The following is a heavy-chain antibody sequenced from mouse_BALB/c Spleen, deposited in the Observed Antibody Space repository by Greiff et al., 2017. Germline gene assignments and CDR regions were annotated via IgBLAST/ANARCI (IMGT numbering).Heavy chain of an antibody. Sequence: EVKVVESGGGLVQPGGSRKLSCAASGFTFSSFGMHWVRQAPEKGLEWVAYISSGSSTIYYADTVKGRFTISRDNPKNTLFLQMTSLRSEDTAMYYCARSGYGNYVSAMDYWGQGTSVTVSS. CDR3: ARSGYGNYVSAMDY. CDR1: GFTFSSFG. D-gene: IGHD2-10*02. J-gene: IGHJ4*01. CDR2: ISSGSSTI. V-gene: IGHV5-17*02.